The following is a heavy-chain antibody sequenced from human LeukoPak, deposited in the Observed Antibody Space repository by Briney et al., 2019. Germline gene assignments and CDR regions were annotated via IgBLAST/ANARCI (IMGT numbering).Heavy chain of an antibody. D-gene: IGHD2-2*01. J-gene: IGHJ4*02. CDR3: ARSSTELVPAAPFDY. CDR1: GYTFTSYY. V-gene: IGHV1-46*01. CDR2: INPSGGST. Sequence: ASVKLFCKASGYTFTSYYMHWVRQAPGQGLEWMGIINPSGGSTSYAQKCQGRVTMTRDTSTSTVYMELSSLRSEDTAVYYCARSSTELVPAAPFDYWGQGTLVTVSS.